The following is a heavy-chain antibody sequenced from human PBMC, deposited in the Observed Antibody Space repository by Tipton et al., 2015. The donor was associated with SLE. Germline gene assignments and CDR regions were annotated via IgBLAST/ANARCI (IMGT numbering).Heavy chain of an antibody. D-gene: IGHD5-12*01. CDR1: GYTFTSYG. Sequence: QSGAEVKKPGASVKVSCKTSGYTFTSYGISWVRQAPGQGLEWMGWISAYNGDTNYAQKVQGRLTMTTDTSTSTAYMELRSLRSDDTAVYYCARDVKGLDVDYWGQGTLVTVSS. V-gene: IGHV1-18*01. CDR3: ARDVKGLDVDY. J-gene: IGHJ4*02. CDR2: ISAYNGDT.